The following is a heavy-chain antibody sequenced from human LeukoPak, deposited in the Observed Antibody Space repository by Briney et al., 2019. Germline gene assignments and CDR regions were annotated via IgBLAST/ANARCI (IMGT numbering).Heavy chain of an antibody. D-gene: IGHD3-10*01. Sequence: SETLSLTCTVSGGSISSYYWSWIRQPPGKGLEWIGYIYYSGSTNYNPSLKSRVTISVDTSKNQFSLKLSSVTAADTAVYYCASVDGDERFDYWGQGTLVTVSS. CDR2: IYYSGST. V-gene: IGHV4-59*01. CDR3: ASVDGDERFDY. CDR1: GGSISSYY. J-gene: IGHJ4*02.